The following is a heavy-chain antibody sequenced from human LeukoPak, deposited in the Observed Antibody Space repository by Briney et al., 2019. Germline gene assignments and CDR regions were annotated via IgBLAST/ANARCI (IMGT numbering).Heavy chain of an antibody. D-gene: IGHD1-26*01. J-gene: IGHJ4*02. V-gene: IGHV1-69*05. CDR2: FIPFYDAT. Sequence: ASVKVSCKASGGAFSKTAINWVRQAPGQGLEWMGGFIPFYDATNYAQRFQGRVTITRDTSASTAYMELSSLRSEDTAVYYCARAVALREWELLRYWGQGTLVTVSS. CDR3: ARAVALREWELLRY. CDR1: GGAFSKTA.